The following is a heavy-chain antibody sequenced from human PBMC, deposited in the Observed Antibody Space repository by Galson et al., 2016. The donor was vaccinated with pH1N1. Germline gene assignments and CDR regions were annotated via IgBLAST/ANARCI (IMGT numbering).Heavy chain of an antibody. J-gene: IGHJ4*02. Sequence: SLRLSCAASGFTFSAYAMHWVRQAPGKGLEYVSVIGSNERATYYADSVNGRFTISRDNSKNTVYLQMGSLRAEDMAVYYCTRDAGGYSDLDYWGQGTLVTGTS. CDR1: GFTFSAYA. CDR2: IGSNERAT. CDR3: TRDAGGYSDLDY. V-gene: IGHV3-64*02. D-gene: IGHD1-26*01.